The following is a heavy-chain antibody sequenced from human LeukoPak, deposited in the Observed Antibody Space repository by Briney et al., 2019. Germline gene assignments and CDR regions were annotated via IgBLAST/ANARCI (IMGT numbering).Heavy chain of an antibody. J-gene: IGHJ2*01. CDR2: IYSGGST. CDR3: ARRYCGGDCYSSRYWYFDL. CDR1: GFTVSSNY. D-gene: IGHD2-21*02. V-gene: IGHV3-53*01. Sequence: GGSLRLSCAASGFTVSSNYMSWVRQAPGKGLEWVSVIYSGGSTYYADSVKGRFTISRDNSKNTLYLQMNSLRAEDTAVYYCARRYCGGDCYSSRYWYFDLWGRGTLVTVSS.